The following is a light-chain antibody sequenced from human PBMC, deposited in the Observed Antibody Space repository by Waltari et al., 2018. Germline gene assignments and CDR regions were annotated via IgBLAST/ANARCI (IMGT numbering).Light chain of an antibody. Sequence: QSVLTQPPSVSGTPGQRVTISCSGSNSNIGGNFVNWYQQLQGKAPKLLIYNDNQWPSGVPDRFSASKSGTSAALAITGLQSEDEADYYCAVWDDSLGGVFGGGTKLTVL. CDR2: NDN. CDR3: AVWDDSLGGV. V-gene: IGLV1-44*01. CDR1: NSNIGGNF. J-gene: IGLJ3*02.